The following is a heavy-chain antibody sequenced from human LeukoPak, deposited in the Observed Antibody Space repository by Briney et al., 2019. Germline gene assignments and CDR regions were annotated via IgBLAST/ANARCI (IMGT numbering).Heavy chain of an antibody. D-gene: IGHD3-22*01. CDR2: IIPIFGTA. J-gene: IGHJ3*02. Sequence: ASVKVSCKASGGTFSSYAISWVRQAPGQGLEWMGGIIPIFGTANYAQKFQGRVTITTDESTSTAYMELSSLRSEDTAVYYCATYYYDSSPVTSDAFDIWGQGTMVIVSS. V-gene: IGHV1-69*05. CDR3: ATYYYDSSPVTSDAFDI. CDR1: GGTFSSYA.